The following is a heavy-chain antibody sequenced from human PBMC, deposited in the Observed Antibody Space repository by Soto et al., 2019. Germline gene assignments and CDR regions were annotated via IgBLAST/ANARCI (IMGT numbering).Heavy chain of an antibody. D-gene: IGHD5-18*01. CDR1: GFTFSSYG. CDR3: AKGYRYGLSYYYYGMDV. Sequence: QVQLVESGGGVVQPGRSLRLSCAASGFTFSSYGMHWVRQAPGKGLEWVAVISYDGSNKYYADSVKGRFTISRDNSKNTLYLQMNSLRAEDTAVYYCAKGYRYGLSYYYYGMDVWGQGTTVTVSS. CDR2: ISYDGSNK. V-gene: IGHV3-30*18. J-gene: IGHJ6*02.